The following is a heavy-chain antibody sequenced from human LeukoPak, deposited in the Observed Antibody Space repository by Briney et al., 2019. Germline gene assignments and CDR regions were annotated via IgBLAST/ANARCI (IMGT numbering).Heavy chain of an antibody. V-gene: IGHV4-4*07. CDR3: ARGDYYDSSGYYGFDY. CDR1: GGSISSYY. CDR2: IYTSGST. D-gene: IGHD3-22*01. Sequence: SETLSLTCTVSGGSISSYYWSWIRQPAGKGLEWIGRIYTSGSTNYNPSLKSRVTMSVDTSKNQFSLKLSSVTAADTAVYYCARGDYYDSSGYYGFDYWGQGTLVTVSS. J-gene: IGHJ4*02.